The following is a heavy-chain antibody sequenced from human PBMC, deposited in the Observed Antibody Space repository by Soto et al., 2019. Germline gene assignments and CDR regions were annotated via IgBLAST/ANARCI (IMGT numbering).Heavy chain of an antibody. V-gene: IGHV3-11*06. CDR1: GFTFSDYY. D-gene: IGHD4-17*01. CDR3: ARDVMEYDYGDYSGSRRFDY. J-gene: IGHJ4*02. Sequence: QVHLVESGGGLVKPGGSLRLSCAASGFTFSDYYMSWIRQVPGKGLEWVSYISSSSSYTNYADSVKGRFTISRDNAKNSLYLQMNSLRAEDTAVYYCARDVMEYDYGDYSGSRRFDYRGQGTLVTASS. CDR2: ISSSSSYT.